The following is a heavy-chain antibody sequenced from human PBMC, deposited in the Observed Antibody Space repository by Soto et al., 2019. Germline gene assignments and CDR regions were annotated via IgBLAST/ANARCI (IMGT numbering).Heavy chain of an antibody. J-gene: IGHJ1*01. CDR2: MYYSVST. Sequence: QLQLQESGPGLVKPSETLSLTCTVSVVSITTSSYFWGWIRQPPGKGLEWIGSMYYSVSTYYNPSLKSRVTISVDTSKNQFSLKLTSVTAADTAVYYCANTLRGDYYFFQHWGQGTLVTVSS. D-gene: IGHD2-21*02. CDR3: ANTLRGDYYFFQH. V-gene: IGHV4-39*01. CDR1: VVSITTSSYF.